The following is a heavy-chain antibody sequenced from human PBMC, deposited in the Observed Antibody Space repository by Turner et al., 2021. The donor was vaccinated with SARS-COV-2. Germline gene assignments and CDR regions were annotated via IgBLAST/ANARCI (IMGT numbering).Heavy chain of an antibody. D-gene: IGHD2-2*02. V-gene: IGHV3-30-3*01. Sequence: QVQLVESGGGVVQPGRSLRLPCAASGFTFSTYAMHWVRQAPGKGLECVVVISSDGTNKYNAYSVKGRFTISRDNSKITLYLQMNSLRTEDTAVYYCARDRDCSSTSCYNAFDIWGQGTMVTVSS. CDR2: ISSDGTNK. J-gene: IGHJ3*02. CDR3: ARDRDCSSTSCYNAFDI. CDR1: GFTFSTYA.